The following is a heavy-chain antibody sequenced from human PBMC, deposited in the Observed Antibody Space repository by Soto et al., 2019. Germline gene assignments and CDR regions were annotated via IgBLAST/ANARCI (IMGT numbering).Heavy chain of an antibody. Sequence: GASVKVSRKVSGYTLTELSIHLVRQAPGKGLEWMGGFDPEDGETIYAQKFQGRVTMTEDTSTDTAYMELSSLRSEDTAVYYCATAITTVAIDYWGQGTLVTVSS. V-gene: IGHV1-24*01. CDR2: FDPEDGET. CDR1: GYTLTELS. J-gene: IGHJ4*02. D-gene: IGHD6-19*01. CDR3: ATAITTVAIDY.